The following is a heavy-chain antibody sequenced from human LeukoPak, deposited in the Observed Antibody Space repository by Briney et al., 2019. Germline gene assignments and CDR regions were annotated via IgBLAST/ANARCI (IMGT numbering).Heavy chain of an antibody. CDR1: GFSLSTRGVG. J-gene: IGHJ4*02. CDR3: AHPLEEQWLVVFDY. V-gene: IGHV2-5*01. CDR2: IYWNDEK. D-gene: IGHD6-19*01. Sequence: ESGPTLVKPTQTLTLTCTFSGFSLSTRGVGVGWIRQPPGKSLDWLALIYWNDEKSYIPSLKSRLTITKDTSKNQVVLTLTNMDPVDTATYYCAHPLEEQWLVVFDYWGQGTLVTVSS.